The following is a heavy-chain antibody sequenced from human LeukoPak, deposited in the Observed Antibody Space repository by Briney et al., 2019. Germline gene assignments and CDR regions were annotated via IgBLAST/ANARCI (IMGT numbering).Heavy chain of an antibody. V-gene: IGHV3-30*02. CDR3: ARDPLWFGELRGAFDI. D-gene: IGHD3-10*01. CDR1: GFTFSSYG. J-gene: IGHJ3*02. Sequence: GGSLRLSCAASGFTFSSYGMHWVRQAPGKGLEWVAFIRYDGSNKYYADSVKGRFTISRDNSKNTLYLQMNSLRAEDTAVYYCARDPLWFGELRGAFDIWGQGTMVTVSS. CDR2: IRYDGSNK.